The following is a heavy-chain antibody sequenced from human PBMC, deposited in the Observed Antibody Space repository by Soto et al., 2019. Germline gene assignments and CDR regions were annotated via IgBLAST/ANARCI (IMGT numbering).Heavy chain of an antibody. Sequence: GGSLRLSCAASGFTFSSYAMSWVRQAPGKGLEWVSAISGSGGSTYYADTVKGRFTISRDNSKNTLYLQMNSLRAEDTAVYYCAKRGPDPSAMVPWDYYYMDVWGKGTTVTVSS. D-gene: IGHD5-18*01. CDR2: ISGSGGST. CDR3: AKRGPDPSAMVPWDYYYMDV. V-gene: IGHV3-23*01. J-gene: IGHJ6*03. CDR1: GFTFSSYA.